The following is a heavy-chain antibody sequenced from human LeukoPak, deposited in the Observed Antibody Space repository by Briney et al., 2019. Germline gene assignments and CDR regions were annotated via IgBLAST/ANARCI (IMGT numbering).Heavy chain of an antibody. CDR2: IYPDDSDT. Sequence: GESPKISCKGSGYSFSSYWIGWVRQKPGNGLEWMGIIYPDDSDTKYSPSFQGQVTISADKSISTAYLQWSSLKASDTAMYYCARHGRYSSGSRWFGPWGQGTLVTVSS. D-gene: IGHD3-22*01. J-gene: IGHJ5*02. CDR1: GYSFSSYW. V-gene: IGHV5-51*01. CDR3: ARHGRYSSGSRWFGP.